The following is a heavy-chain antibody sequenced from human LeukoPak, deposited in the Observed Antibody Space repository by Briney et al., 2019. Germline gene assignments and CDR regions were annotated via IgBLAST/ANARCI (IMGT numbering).Heavy chain of an antibody. Sequence: ASVKVSCKASGYTFTSYAMNWVRQAPGQGLEWMGWINTNTGNPTYAQGFTGRFVFSLDTSVSTAYLQISSLKAEDTAVYYCARQGLVVTLDAFDIWGQGTMVTVSS. CDR2: INTNTGNP. D-gene: IGHD4-23*01. V-gene: IGHV7-4-1*02. CDR1: GYTFTSYA. CDR3: ARQGLVVTLDAFDI. J-gene: IGHJ3*02.